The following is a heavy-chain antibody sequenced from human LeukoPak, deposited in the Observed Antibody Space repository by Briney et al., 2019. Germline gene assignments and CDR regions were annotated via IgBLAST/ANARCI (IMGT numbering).Heavy chain of an antibody. CDR3: ARGLAVAGIYMY. CDR2: ISGYSDNT. J-gene: IGHJ4*02. D-gene: IGHD6-19*01. Sequence: ASVKVSCTASGYTFSTYGISWIRQAPGQGLEWLGWISGYSDNTKYSEKAQGRVTMTKDTSTSTVYMELRSLRPDDTATYFCARGLAVAGIYMYWGQGTQITVPS. V-gene: IGHV1-18*04. CDR1: GYTFSTYG.